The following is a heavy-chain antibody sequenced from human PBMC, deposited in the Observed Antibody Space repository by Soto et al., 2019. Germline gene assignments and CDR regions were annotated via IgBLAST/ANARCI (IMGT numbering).Heavy chain of an antibody. Sequence: QVQLVQSGAEVQKPGSSVKVSCKASGGTFSSYAISWVRQAPGQGLEWMGGIIPIFGTANYAQKFQGRVTITADESTSTAYMELSSLRSEDTAVYYCARGRDIVATNYYYYGMDVWGQGTTVTVSS. CDR2: IIPIFGTA. D-gene: IGHD5-12*01. CDR1: GGTFSSYA. J-gene: IGHJ6*02. V-gene: IGHV1-69*01. CDR3: ARGRDIVATNYYYYGMDV.